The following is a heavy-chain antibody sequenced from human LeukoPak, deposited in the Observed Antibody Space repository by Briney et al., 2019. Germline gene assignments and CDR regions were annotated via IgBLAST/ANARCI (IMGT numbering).Heavy chain of an antibody. V-gene: IGHV3-23*01. CDR2: ISGSGGGT. D-gene: IGHD3-10*01. CDR1: GFTFSSYA. CDR3: VFLWFGELFGFDY. J-gene: IGHJ4*02. Sequence: GGSLRLSCSASGFTFSSYAMSWVRQAPGKGLEWVSAISGSGGGTYYADSVKRRFTISRDNSKNTLYLQMNSLRAEDTAVYYCVFLWFGELFGFDYWGQGTLVTVSS.